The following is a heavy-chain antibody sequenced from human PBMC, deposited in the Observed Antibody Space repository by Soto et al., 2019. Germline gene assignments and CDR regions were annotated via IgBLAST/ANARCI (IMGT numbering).Heavy chain of an antibody. V-gene: IGHV2-5*02. CDR1: GFSLSTNGVG. Sequence: SGPTLVNPTETLTLMCTFSGFSLSTNGVGVGWIRQPPGKALEWLAVIYWDDDKRYSPSLKSRLTITKDTSKNQVVLTMTNMDPVDTATYYCALKQWANFDYWGQGTLVTVSS. CDR2: IYWDDDK. D-gene: IGHD1-26*01. J-gene: IGHJ4*02. CDR3: ALKQWANFDY.